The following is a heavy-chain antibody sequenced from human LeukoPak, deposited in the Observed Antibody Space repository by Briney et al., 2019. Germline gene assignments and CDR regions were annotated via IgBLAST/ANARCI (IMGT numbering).Heavy chain of an antibody. J-gene: IGHJ4*02. CDR1: GFALSSYS. CDR3: ARDQYLRPSVSYFDY. V-gene: IGHV3-21*01. CDR2: ISSSSSYI. Sequence: PGGSLRLSCAASGFALSSYSMNWVRQAPGKGLEWVSSISSSSSYIYYADSVKGRFTISRDNAKNSLYLQMNSLRAEDTAVYYCARDQYLRPSVSYFDYWGQGTLVTVSS. D-gene: IGHD2-2*01.